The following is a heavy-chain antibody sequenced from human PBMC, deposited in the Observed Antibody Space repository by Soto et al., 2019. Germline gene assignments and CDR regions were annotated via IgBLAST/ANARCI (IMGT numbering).Heavy chain of an antibody. D-gene: IGHD6-13*01. CDR2: IRSKAYGGTT. V-gene: IGHV3-49*03. CDR1: GFTFGDYA. J-gene: IGHJ4*02. Sequence: GSLRLSCTASGFTFGDYAMSWFRQAPGKGLEWVGFIRSKAYGGTTEYAASVKGRFTISRDDSKSIAYLQMNSLKTEDTAVYYCTRVLAAAGTRSFDYWGQGTLVTVSS. CDR3: TRVLAAAGTRSFDY.